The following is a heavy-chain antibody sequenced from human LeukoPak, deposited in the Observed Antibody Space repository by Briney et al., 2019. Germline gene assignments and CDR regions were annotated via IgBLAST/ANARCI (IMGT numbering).Heavy chain of an antibody. D-gene: IGHD3-10*01. J-gene: IGHJ5*02. Sequence: GASXXVSCKASGYTFTSYDINWVRQATGQGLEWMGWMNPNSGNTGYAQKFQGRVTITRNTSISTAYMELSSLRSEDTAVYYCARVGWFGELNWFDPWGQGTLVTVSS. CDR1: GYTFTSYD. V-gene: IGHV1-8*03. CDR3: ARVGWFGELNWFDP. CDR2: MNPNSGNT.